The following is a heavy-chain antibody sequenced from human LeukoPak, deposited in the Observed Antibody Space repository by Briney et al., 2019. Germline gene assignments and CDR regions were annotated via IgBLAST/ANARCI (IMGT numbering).Heavy chain of an antibody. CDR2: IIPILGIA. V-gene: IGHV1-69*04. Sequence: SVKVSCKASGGTFSGYAISWVRQAPGQGLEWMGRIIPILGIANYAQKFQGRVTITADKSTSTAYMELSSLRSEDTAVYYCARGYYYDSSGEGFDPWGQGTLVTVSS. J-gene: IGHJ5*02. D-gene: IGHD3-22*01. CDR1: GGTFSGYA. CDR3: ARGYYYDSSGEGFDP.